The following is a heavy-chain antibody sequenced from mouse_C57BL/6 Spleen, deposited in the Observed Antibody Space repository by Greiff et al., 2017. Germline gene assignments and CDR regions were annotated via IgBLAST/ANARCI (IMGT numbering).Heavy chain of an antibody. V-gene: IGHV1-61*01. CDR1: GYTFTSYW. J-gene: IGHJ4*01. D-gene: IGHD1-1*01. CDR3: ARSGSSYDYARDY. Sequence: QVQLQQPGAELVRPGSSVKLSCKASGYTFTSYWMDWVKQRPGQGLEWIGNIYPSDSETHYNQKFKDKATLTVDKSSSTAYMQLSSLTSEDSAVYYCARSGSSYDYARDYWGQGTSVTVSS. CDR2: IYPSDSET.